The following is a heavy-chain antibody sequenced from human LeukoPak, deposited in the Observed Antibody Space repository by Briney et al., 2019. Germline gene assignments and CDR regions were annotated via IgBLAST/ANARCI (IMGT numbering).Heavy chain of an antibody. V-gene: IGHV3-30*18. CDR1: G. J-gene: IGHJ4*02. CDR3: AKDKFGSYGSLRLPYTDY. D-gene: IGHD5-18*01. CDR2: ISYDGSNK. Sequence: GXHWVRQAPGKGLEWVAVISYDGSNKYYADSVKGRFTISRDNSKNTLYLQMNSLRAEDTAVYYCAKDKFGSYGSLRLPYTDYWGQGTLVTVSS.